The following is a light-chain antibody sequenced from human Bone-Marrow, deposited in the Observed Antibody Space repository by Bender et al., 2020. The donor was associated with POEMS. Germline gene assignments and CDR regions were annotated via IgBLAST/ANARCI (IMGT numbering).Light chain of an antibody. V-gene: IGLV2-8*01. CDR1: GSDVGGYNS. Sequence: QYALTQPPSASGSPGQSVTISCTGTGSDVGGYNSVSWYQQHPGKAPRLLMSAVSRRPSGVPDRFSGSKSGNTASMTISGLQAEDEADYYCSAYIATTTRFVFGSGTKVSVL. CDR3: SAYIATTTRFV. CDR2: AVS. J-gene: IGLJ1*01.